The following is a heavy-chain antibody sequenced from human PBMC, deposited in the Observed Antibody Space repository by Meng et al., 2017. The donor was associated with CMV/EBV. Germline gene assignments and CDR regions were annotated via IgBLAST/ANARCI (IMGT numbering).Heavy chain of an antibody. CDR3: ARDKTGVVGLFDY. CDR2: IRYDGSNK. D-gene: IGHD2-15*01. CDR1: GFTFSDYY. V-gene: IGHV3-33*08. J-gene: IGHJ4*02. Sequence: LSLTCAASGFTFSDYYLSWIRQAPGKGLEWVAFIRYDGSNKYYADSVKGRFTISRDNSKNTLYLQMNSLRAEDTAVYYCARDKTGVVGLFDYWGQGTLVTVSS.